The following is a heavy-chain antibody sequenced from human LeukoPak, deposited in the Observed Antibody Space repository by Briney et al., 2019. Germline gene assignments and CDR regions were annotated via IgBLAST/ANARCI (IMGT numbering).Heavy chain of an antibody. J-gene: IGHJ5*02. CDR1: GVSISSYY. CDR2: IYYSGST. V-gene: IGHV4-59*08. Sequence: SETLSLTCTVSGVSISSYYWGWIRQPPGKGLEWIGYIYYSGSTNYNPSLKSRVTISVDTSKNQFSLKLSSVTAADTAVYYCARLRDWFDPWGQGTLVTVSS. CDR3: ARLRDWFDP.